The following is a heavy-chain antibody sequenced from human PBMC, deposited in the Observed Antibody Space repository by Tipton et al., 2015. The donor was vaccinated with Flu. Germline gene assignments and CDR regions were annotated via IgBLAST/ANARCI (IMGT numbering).Heavy chain of an antibody. V-gene: IGHV4-31*03. CDR1: GGSISSGGYY. D-gene: IGHD3-3*01. Sequence: TLSLTCTVSGGSISSGGYYWSWIRQHPGKGLEWIGYIYYSGSTYYNPSLKSRVTISVDTSKNQFSLKLSSVTAADTAVYYCARRGVAIMSAWFDPWGQGTLVTVSS. J-gene: IGHJ5*02. CDR3: ARRGVAIMSAWFDP. CDR2: IYYSGST.